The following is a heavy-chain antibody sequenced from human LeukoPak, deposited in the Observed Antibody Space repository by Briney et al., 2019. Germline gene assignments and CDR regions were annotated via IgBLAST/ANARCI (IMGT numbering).Heavy chain of an antibody. D-gene: IGHD3-10*01. CDR3: ARVRIISMIRGVKPYYFDD. CDR2: INHSGST. CDR1: GGSFSGYY. J-gene: IGHJ4*02. V-gene: IGHV4-34*01. Sequence: PSETLSLTCAVYGGSFSGYYWSWIRQPPGKGLEWIGEINHSGSTNYNPSLKSRVTISVDTSKNQFSLKLRSVTAADTAVYYCARVRIISMIRGVKPYYFDDWGQGTLVT.